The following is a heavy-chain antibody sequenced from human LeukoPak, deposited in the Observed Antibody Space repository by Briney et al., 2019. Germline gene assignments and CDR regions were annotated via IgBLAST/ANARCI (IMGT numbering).Heavy chain of an antibody. V-gene: IGHV4-59*01. J-gene: IGHJ4*02. CDR3: ARVSGYSSFGNDY. CDR2: IYYSGST. Sequence: SETLSLTCTVSSGSISSYYWSWIRRPPGKGLEWIGYIYYSGSTDYNPSLKSRVSISVDTSKNQFSLKLSSVTAADTAVYYCARVSGYSSFGNDYWGQGTLVTVSS. D-gene: IGHD6-13*01. CDR1: SGSISSYY.